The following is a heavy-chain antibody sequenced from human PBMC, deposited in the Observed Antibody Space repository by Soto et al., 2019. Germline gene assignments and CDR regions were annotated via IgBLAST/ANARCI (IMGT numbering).Heavy chain of an antibody. CDR3: ARVLGYSYGYYYCMDV. V-gene: IGHV1-69*01. CDR1: GGTFSSYA. CDR2: IIPIFGTA. Sequence: QVQLVQSGAEVKKPGSSVKVSCKASGGTFSSYAISWVRQAPGQGLEWMGGIIPIFGTANYAQKFQGRVTITADESTSTAYMEVSSLRSEDTAVYFCARVLGYSYGYYYCMDVWGQGTTVTVSS. D-gene: IGHD5-18*01. J-gene: IGHJ6*02.